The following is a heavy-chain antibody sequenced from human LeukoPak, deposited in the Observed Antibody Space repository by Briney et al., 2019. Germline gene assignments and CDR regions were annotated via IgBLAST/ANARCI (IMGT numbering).Heavy chain of an antibody. D-gene: IGHD6-6*01. CDR3: AREGEYSSSSSCLFDY. V-gene: IGHV4-39*02. CDR1: GGSISSSSYY. CDR2: IYYSGST. Sequence: KSSETLSLTCTVSGGSISSSSYYWGWIRQPPGKGLEWIGSIYYSGSTYYNPSLKSRVTISVDTSKSQFSLKLSSVTAADTAVYYCAREGEYSSSSSCLFDYWGQGTLVTVSS. J-gene: IGHJ4*02.